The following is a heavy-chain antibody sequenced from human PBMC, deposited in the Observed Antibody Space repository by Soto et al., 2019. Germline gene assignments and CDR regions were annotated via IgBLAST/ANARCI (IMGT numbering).Heavy chain of an antibody. V-gene: IGHV3-30-3*01. Sequence: GGSLRLSCAASGFTFSSYAMHWVRQAPGKGLEWVAVISYDGSNKYYADSVKGRFTISRDNSKNTLYLQMNSLRAEDTAVYYCARGDCGGDCYILHFDYWGQGTLVTVSS. CDR3: ARGDCGGDCYILHFDY. J-gene: IGHJ4*02. CDR2: ISYDGSNK. D-gene: IGHD2-21*02. CDR1: GFTFSSYA.